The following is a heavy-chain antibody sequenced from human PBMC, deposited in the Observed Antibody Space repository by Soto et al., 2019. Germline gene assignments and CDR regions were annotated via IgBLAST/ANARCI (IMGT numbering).Heavy chain of an antibody. CDR2: IKQDGGEK. Sequence: EVQLVEAGGGLVQPGGSLRLSCAASGFTFSSYWMTWVRQAPGKGLEWVAKIKQDGGEKYYVDSVKGRFTISRDNAKNSLYQQMNSLRAEDTAVYYCATDEHYYYGMDVWGQGTTVTVSS. V-gene: IGHV3-7*04. J-gene: IGHJ6*02. CDR1: GFTFSSYW. CDR3: ATDEHYYYGMDV.